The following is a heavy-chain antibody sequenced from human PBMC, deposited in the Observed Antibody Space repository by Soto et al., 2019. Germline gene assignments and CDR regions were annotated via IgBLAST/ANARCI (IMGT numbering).Heavy chain of an antibody. J-gene: IGHJ4*02. CDR2: INSDGSNT. V-gene: IGHV3-74*01. CDR1: GFTFSNYW. Sequence: EVQLVESGGVLVQPGGSLRLSCAASGFTFSNYWMHWVRQGPGKRLVWVSRINSDGSNTDYADSVKGRFTISRDNARNTLYLQMNSLRAEDTAVDFCARLPVDRSTSIDYWGEGTLVTVSS. CDR3: ARLPVDRSTSIDY. D-gene: IGHD5-12*01.